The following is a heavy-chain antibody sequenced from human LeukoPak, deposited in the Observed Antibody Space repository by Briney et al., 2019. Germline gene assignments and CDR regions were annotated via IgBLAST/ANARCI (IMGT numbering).Heavy chain of an antibody. CDR2: ISGSGSST. CDR1: GFTFSSYA. J-gene: IGHJ3*02. CDR3: AKVRELRGSGWFRAFDI. Sequence: GGSLRLSCAASGFTFSSYAMSWVRQAPGKGLEWVSTISGSGSSTYYADSVKGRFTISRDNSKNTMYLQMNSLRAEDTAVYYCAKVRELRGSGWFRAFDIWGQGTVVTVSS. V-gene: IGHV3-23*01. D-gene: IGHD6-19*01.